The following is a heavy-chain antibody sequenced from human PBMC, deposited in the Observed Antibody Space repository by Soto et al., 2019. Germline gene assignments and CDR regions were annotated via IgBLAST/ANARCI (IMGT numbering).Heavy chain of an antibody. CDR2: IIPIFGTA. Sequence: QVQLVQSGAEVKKPGSSVKVSCKASGGTFSSYSINWVRQAPGQGLEWRGEIIPIFGTANYAQKFQGRVTITADDSTSTAYMELSSLRSEDTAVYYCARDGGRHSGGIDYWGQGTLVTVSS. V-gene: IGHV1-69*01. J-gene: IGHJ4*02. CDR1: GGTFSSYS. CDR3: ARDGGRHSGGIDY. D-gene: IGHD1-26*01.